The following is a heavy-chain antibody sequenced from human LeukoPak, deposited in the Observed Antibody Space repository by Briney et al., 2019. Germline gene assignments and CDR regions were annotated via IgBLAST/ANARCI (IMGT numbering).Heavy chain of an antibody. J-gene: IGHJ3*02. V-gene: IGHV3-48*01. CDR1: GFTFSSYS. CDR2: LSSSSNTI. Sequence: GGSLTLSCSASGFTFSSYSMNWVRPAPGKGLVGVSYLSSSSNTIYYADSVKGRFTISSDNDKISLYLQMNSLRAEDTAVYYCARDVWELLSLPTDAFDIWGQGTMVTVSS. D-gene: IGHD1-26*01. CDR3: ARDVWELLSLPTDAFDI.